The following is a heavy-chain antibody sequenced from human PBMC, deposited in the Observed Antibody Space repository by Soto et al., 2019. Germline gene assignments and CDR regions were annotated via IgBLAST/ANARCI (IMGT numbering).Heavy chain of an antibody. CDR2: IIPVFGRP. J-gene: IGHJ6*02. V-gene: IGHV1-69*13. CDR1: RGTFSNYP. Sequence: SVKVSCKASRGTFSNYPISWVRQAPGQGLEWMGGIIPVFGRPNYAQKFQGRVTITADESTSTAYMELRSLRSDDTAMYYCARDTRGITMVRGVIPQFRYHMDVWGQGTTVTVSS. D-gene: IGHD3-10*01. CDR3: ARDTRGITMVRGVIPQFRYHMDV.